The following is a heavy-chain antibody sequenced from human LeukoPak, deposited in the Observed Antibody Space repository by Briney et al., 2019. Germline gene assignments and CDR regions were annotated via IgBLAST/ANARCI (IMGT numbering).Heavy chain of an antibody. CDR2: ISSSGSTI. J-gene: IGHJ4*02. CDR3: AREFYGSGTYYKNFDY. CDR1: GFTFSDYE. Sequence: GGSLRLSCAASGFTFSDYEMNWVRQAPGKGLEWVSYISSSGSTIYYADSVKGRFTISRDNAKNSLYLQMNSLRAEDTAVYYCAREFYGSGTYYKNFDYWGQGTLFTVSS. D-gene: IGHD3-10*01. V-gene: IGHV3-48*03.